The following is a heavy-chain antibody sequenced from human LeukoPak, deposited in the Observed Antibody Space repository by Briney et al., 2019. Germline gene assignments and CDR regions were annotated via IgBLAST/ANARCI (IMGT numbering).Heavy chain of an antibody. CDR3: AKNRWEVGYDIYDAFDI. D-gene: IGHD3-9*01. CDR2: MNPNSGNT. V-gene: IGHV1-8*03. J-gene: IGHJ3*02. Sequence: ASVKVSCKASGYTFTSYDIYWVRQATGQGLEWMGWMNPNSGNTGYAQKFQGRVTITRNTSISTAYMELSSLRAEDTAVYYCAKNRWEVGYDIYDAFDIWGQGTMVTVSS. CDR1: GYTFTSYD.